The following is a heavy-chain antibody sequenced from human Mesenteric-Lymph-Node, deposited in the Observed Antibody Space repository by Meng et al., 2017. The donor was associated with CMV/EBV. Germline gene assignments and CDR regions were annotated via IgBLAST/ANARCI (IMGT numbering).Heavy chain of an antibody. Sequence: GSVSNGDHSWSWVRQPPGRGLELLGYIFYTGSTYYNPSLKGRVTMSMDRSKNQFSLKLTSVTAADTAVYYCARDLGSTMVRGVQTYYWGQGTLVTVSS. CDR1: GSVSNGDHS. J-gene: IGHJ4*02. V-gene: IGHV4-30-2*01. CDR3: ARDLGSTMVRGVQTYY. CDR2: IFYTGST. D-gene: IGHD3-10*01.